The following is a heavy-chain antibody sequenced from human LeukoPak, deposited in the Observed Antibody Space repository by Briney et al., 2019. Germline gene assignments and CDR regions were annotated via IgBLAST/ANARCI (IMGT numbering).Heavy chain of an antibody. CDR1: GGSISSGGYS. V-gene: IGHV4-61*08. J-gene: IGHJ5*02. Sequence: SQTLSLTCAVSGGSISSGGYSWSWIRQPPGKGLEWMGYIYYSGSTNYNPSLKSRVTISVDTSKNQFSLKLSSVTAADTAVYYCARARWFDPWGRGTLVTVSS. CDR3: ARARWFDP. CDR2: IYYSGST.